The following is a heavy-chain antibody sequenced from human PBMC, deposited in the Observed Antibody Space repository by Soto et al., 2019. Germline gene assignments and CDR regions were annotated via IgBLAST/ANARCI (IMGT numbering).Heavy chain of an antibody. D-gene: IGHD3-22*01. CDR2: VSNDGIRK. CDR3: ARWVGGSMYDNSGKYDS. V-gene: IGHV3-30*03. CDR1: GFIFSGSG. Sequence: QVQLVESGGGVVQPGRSLRLTCAASGFIFSGSGMHWVRQAPGKGLEWVALVSNDGIRKYYGDSVKGRFTISRDNAEKTLYLKMNSLRAEDTAVDYLARWVGGSMYDNSGKYDSWGQGTLVTVSS. J-gene: IGHJ5*01.